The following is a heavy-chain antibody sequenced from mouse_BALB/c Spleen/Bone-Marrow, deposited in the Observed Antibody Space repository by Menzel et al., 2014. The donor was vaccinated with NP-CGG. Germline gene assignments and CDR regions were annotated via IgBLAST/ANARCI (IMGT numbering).Heavy chain of an antibody. CDR3: ARGDY. J-gene: IGHJ2*01. CDR1: GFTFSRFG. Sequence: EVMLVEPGGGLVQPGGSRKLSCAASGFTFSRFGMHWVRQAPEKGLEWVACISSGSSSIYYSDTVRGRFTISRDNPMDTLFLQMTSLRSEDTAMYYCARGDYWGQGTILTVSS. CDR2: ISSGSSSI. V-gene: IGHV5-17*02.